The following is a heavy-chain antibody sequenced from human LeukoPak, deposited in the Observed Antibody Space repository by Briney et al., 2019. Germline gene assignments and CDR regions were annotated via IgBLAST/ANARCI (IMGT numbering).Heavy chain of an antibody. V-gene: IGHV3-7*01. CDR3: ARRGSGSAFDV. J-gene: IGHJ3*01. Sequence: PGGSLRLSCAASGFTFSSYWSWVRQAPGKGLGWVANTNQDGSEKYYVDSVKGRFTISRDKAKNSLYLQMNSLRVEDTAIYYCARRGSGSAFDVWGQGTMVTVSS. CDR1: GFTFSSYW. D-gene: IGHD6-25*01. CDR2: TNQDGSEK.